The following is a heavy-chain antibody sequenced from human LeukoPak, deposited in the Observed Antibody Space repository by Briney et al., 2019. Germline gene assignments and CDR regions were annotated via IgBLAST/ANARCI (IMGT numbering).Heavy chain of an antibody. J-gene: IGHJ4*02. Sequence: ASVKVSCKASGYTFPSYFMHWVRQAPGQGLEWMGIINPTGGSTTYAQKFQGRVTMTRDTSTSTVYMELSSLRSDDTAVYYCARTATRRFDYWGQGTLVTVSS. D-gene: IGHD6-6*01. CDR1: GYTFPSYF. CDR3: ARTATRRFDY. V-gene: IGHV1-46*01. CDR2: INPTGGST.